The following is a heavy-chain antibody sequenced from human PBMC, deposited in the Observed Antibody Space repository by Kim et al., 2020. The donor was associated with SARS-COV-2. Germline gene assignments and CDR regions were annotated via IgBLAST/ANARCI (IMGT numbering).Heavy chain of an antibody. V-gene: IGHV3-33*08. D-gene: IGHD3-16*02. CDR1: GFTFSYYG. CDR3: ARERSTGVPNTFRYGMDV. Sequence: GGSLRLSCAASGFTFSYYGIHWVRQAPGKGLEWVAVIWHDGSLKYYADSVKGRFTISRDNARNTAFLQINSLGGEDMAVYYCARERSTGVPNTFRYGMDVWGHGTRVTVSS. CDR2: IWHDGSLK. J-gene: IGHJ6*02.